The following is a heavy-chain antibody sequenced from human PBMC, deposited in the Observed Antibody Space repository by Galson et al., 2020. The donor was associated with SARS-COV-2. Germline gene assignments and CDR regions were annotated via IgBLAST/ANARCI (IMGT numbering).Heavy chain of an antibody. V-gene: IGHV4-59*01. J-gene: IGHJ4*02. CDR1: GGSISSYY. CDR2: IYYSGST. Sequence: ETSETLSLTCTVSGGSISSYYWSWIRQPPGKGPEWIGYIYYSGSTNYNPSLKSRVTISVDTSKNQFSLKLSPVTAADTAVYYCAREGTTVVTGFDYWGQGTLVTVSS. CDR3: AREGTTVVTGFDY. D-gene: IGHD4-17*01.